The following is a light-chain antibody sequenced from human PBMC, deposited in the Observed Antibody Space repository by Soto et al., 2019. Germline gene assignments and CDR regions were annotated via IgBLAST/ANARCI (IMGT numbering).Light chain of an antibody. Sequence: EVVMTQSPATLSVSPGGRVTLSCRASQSISDTIAWYQQKPGQAPRLLIYDASNRAAGIPDRFSGSGSGTDFTLTINRLEPEDFAVYYCQQYHNTPITFGQGTRLEI. CDR1: QSISDT. J-gene: IGKJ5*01. CDR3: QQYHNTPIT. V-gene: IGKV3D-15*01. CDR2: DAS.